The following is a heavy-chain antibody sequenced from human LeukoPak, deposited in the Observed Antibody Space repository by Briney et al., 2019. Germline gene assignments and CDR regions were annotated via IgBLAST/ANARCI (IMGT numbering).Heavy chain of an antibody. CDR1: GFTFSSYW. CDR3: AREEGDSSGYYYYFDY. Sequence: PGGSLRLSCAASGFTFSSYWMSWVRQAPGKGLEWVANIKQDGSEKYYVDSVKGRFTISRDNAKNSLYLQMNSLRAEDTAVYYCAREEGDSSGYYYYFDYWGQGTLVTVSS. CDR2: IKQDGSEK. D-gene: IGHD3-22*01. J-gene: IGHJ4*02. V-gene: IGHV3-7*01.